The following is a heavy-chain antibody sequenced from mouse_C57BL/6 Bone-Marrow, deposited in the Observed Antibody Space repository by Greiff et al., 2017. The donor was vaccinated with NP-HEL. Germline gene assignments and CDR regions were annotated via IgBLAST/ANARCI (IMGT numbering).Heavy chain of an antibody. CDR1: GFTFSSYG. V-gene: IGHV5-6*02. CDR2: ISSGGSYT. D-gene: IGHD1-1*01. CDR3: ARRGTTVVAHWYFDV. J-gene: IGHJ1*03. Sequence: EVMLVESGGDLVKPGGSLKLSCAASGFTFSSYGMSWVRQTPDKRLEWVATISSGGSYTYYPDSVKGRFTISRDNAKNTLYLQMSSRKSEDTAMYYCARRGTTVVAHWYFDVWGTGTTVTVSS.